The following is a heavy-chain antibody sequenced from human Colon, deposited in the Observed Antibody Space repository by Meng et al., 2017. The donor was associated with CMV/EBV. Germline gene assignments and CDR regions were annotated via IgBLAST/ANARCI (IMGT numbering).Heavy chain of an antibody. D-gene: IGHD6-6*01. CDR1: GITFSNYA. V-gene: IGHV3-23*01. Sequence: GESLKISCAASGITFSNYAMTWVRQAPGKGLEWVSAIRGGSDRIYYADSVKGRFTISRDNSRNTVFLQINSLRADDTAVYFCAKTIAPGTLARPFDPWGQGTLVTVSS. J-gene: IGHJ5*02. CDR3: AKTIAPGTLARPFDP. CDR2: IRGGSDRI.